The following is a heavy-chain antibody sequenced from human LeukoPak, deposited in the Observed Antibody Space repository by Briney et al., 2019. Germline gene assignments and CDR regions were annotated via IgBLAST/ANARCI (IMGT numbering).Heavy chain of an antibody. CDR2: ISSSSSYI. CDR1: GFTFSSYS. CDR3: ARGPDCSSTSCYLRSYAFDI. D-gene: IGHD2-2*01. Sequence: GRSLRLSCAASGFTFSSYSMNWVRQAPGKGLEWVSSISSSSSYIYYADSVKGRFTISRDNAKNSLYLQMNSLRAEDTAVYYCARGPDCSSTSCYLRSYAFDIWGQGTMVTVSS. V-gene: IGHV3-21*01. J-gene: IGHJ3*02.